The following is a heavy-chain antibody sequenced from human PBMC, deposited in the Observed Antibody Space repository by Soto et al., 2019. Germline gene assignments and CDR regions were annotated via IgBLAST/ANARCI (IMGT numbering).Heavy chain of an antibody. CDR3: ARQVGDSADYNYGMDV. J-gene: IGHJ6*01. Sequence: GESLKISCKGSGYSFSSYWIGWVRQMPGKGLEWMGMIYPGDSDIKYSPSFQGQVTISADKSISTASLEWSSLKASDTAMYYCARQVGDSADYNYGMDVWGQGTTVTV. V-gene: IGHV5-51*01. CDR2: IYPGDSDI. D-gene: IGHD1-26*01. CDR1: GYSFSSYW.